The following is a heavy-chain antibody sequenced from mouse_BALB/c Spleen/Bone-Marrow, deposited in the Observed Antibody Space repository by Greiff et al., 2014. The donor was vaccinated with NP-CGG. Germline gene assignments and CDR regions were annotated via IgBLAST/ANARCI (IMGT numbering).Heavy chain of an antibody. CDR1: GYAFSNYW. Sequence: VMLVESGADLVRPGSSVKISCKASGYAFSNYWMNWVKQRPGQGLEWIGQIYPGDGDTNYNGKFKGKATLTADKSPSTAYMQLSSLTSEDSAVYFCARCDGYSYYFDYWGQGTTLTVSS. J-gene: IGHJ2*01. D-gene: IGHD2-3*01. CDR3: ARCDGYSYYFDY. CDR2: IYPGDGDT. V-gene: IGHV1-80*01.